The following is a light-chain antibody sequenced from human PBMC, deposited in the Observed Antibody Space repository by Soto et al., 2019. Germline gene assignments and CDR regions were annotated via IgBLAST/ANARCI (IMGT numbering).Light chain of an antibody. CDR3: TSYTRSSTYV. CDR2: DVN. J-gene: IGLJ1*01. V-gene: IGLV2-14*03. Sequence: SVLTQPASVSGCPGQSITISCTGTSSDIGAYNYVSWYQQHPGKAPKLMIYDVNNRPSGVSNRFSGSKSGNTASLTISGLQAEDEADYFCTSYTRSSTYVFGTGTKVTVL. CDR1: SSDIGAYNY.